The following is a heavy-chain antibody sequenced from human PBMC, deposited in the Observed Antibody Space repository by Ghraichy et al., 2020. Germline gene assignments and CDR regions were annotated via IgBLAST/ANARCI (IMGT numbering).Heavy chain of an antibody. D-gene: IGHD2-2*02. J-gene: IGHJ3*02. CDR2: IYYSGST. CDR1: GGSISSSSYY. V-gene: IGHV4-39*01. CDR3: ARPRYCSSTSCYRERDAFDI. Sequence: SQTLSLTCTVSGGSISSSSYYWGWIRQPPGKGLEWIGSIYYSGSTYYNPSLKSRVTISVDTSKNQFSLTLSSVTAADTAVYYCARPRYCSSTSCYRERDAFDIWGQGTMVTVSS.